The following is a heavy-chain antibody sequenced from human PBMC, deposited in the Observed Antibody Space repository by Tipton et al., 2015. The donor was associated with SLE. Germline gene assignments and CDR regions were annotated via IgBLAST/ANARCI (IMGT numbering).Heavy chain of an antibody. CDR2: IFHTGRT. J-gene: IGHJ5*02. D-gene: IGHD3-22*01. V-gene: IGHV4-39*07. CDR3: ARRHYYEDSGYHSDWFDP. CDR1: GGSISSSSYH. Sequence: TLSLTCTVSGGSISSSSYHWGWIRQPPGKGLEWVGSIFHTGRTYNNLSLKSRLSISIDMSKNQFSLKLTSVTAADTAVYYCARRHYYEDSGYHSDWFDPWGQGTLVTVSS.